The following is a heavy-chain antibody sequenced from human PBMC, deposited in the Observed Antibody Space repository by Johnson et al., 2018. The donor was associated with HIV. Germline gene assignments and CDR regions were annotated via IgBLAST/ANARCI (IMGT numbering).Heavy chain of an antibody. CDR2: LWYDGTTA. V-gene: IGHV3-33*03. Sequence: QMQLVESGGGLVQPGGSLRLSCAASGFTFDDYGMSWVRQAPGKGLEWVAILWYDGTTAFYADSVKGRFTISRDTSKKMLYLQMNSLRVDDTAVYYCAKTGGGAALDSWGQGTMVTVAS. CDR1: GFTFDDYG. J-gene: IGHJ3*02. CDR3: AKTGGGAALDS. D-gene: IGHD3-16*01.